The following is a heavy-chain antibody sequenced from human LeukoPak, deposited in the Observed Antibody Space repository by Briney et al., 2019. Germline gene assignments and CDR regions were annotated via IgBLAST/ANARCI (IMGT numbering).Heavy chain of an antibody. J-gene: IGHJ4*02. V-gene: IGHV4-38-2*01. CDR2: VYHTGST. CDR1: GYSISRGYY. D-gene: IGHD3-10*01. Sequence: SETLSLTCAVSGYSISRGYYWALIRQPPGKGLEWIGTVYHTGSTYYNPSLDSRVTISVDTSKNEFSPNLKSVTAADTAVYYCARAGWIITSGIDYWGQGALVTVSS. CDR3: ARAGWIITSGIDY.